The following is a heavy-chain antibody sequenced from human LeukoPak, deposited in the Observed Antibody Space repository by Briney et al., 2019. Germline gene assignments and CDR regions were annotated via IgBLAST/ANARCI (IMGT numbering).Heavy chain of an antibody. J-gene: IGHJ3*02. CDR1: GFAFSRYW. Sequence: GGSLRLSCAASGFAFSRYWMHWVRQAPGKGLVWVSRVNGDGSTTTYADSVKGRFTISRDNAKNTLYLQMNSLRAEDTAVYYCAKDLRITMIVVVPGAFDIWGQGTMVTVSS. D-gene: IGHD3-22*01. V-gene: IGHV3-74*01. CDR2: VNGDGSTT. CDR3: AKDLRITMIVVVPGAFDI.